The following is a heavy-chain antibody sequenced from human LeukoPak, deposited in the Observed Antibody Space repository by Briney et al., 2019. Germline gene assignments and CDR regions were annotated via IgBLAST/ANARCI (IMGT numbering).Heavy chain of an antibody. CDR2: INDSGST. J-gene: IGHJ4*02. CDR3: ARTRMTLNTFIRGAPRGYFDY. CDR1: GGSFSGYY. D-gene: IGHD3-10*01. Sequence: KPSKTLSLTCAVYGGSFSGYYWSWIRQPPGKGLEWIGKINDSGSTNYNPSLKSRVTISVDTSKNQFSLKLSSVTAADTAVYYCARTRMTLNTFIRGAPRGYFDYWGQGTRVTVSS. V-gene: IGHV4-34*01.